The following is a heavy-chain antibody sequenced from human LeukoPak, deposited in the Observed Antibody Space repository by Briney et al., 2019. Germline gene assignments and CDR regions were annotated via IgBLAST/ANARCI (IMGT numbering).Heavy chain of an antibody. CDR1: GFTFSSYS. Sequence: GGSLRLSCAASGFTFSSYSMNWVRQAPGKGLEWVSSISSSSSYIYYADSVKGRFTISRDNAKNSLYLQMNSLRAEDTAVYYCARDGGPRSYYYYYGMDVWGQGTTVTVSS. CDR3: ARDGGPRSYYYYYGMDV. D-gene: IGHD1-14*01. V-gene: IGHV3-21*01. J-gene: IGHJ6*02. CDR2: ISSSSSYI.